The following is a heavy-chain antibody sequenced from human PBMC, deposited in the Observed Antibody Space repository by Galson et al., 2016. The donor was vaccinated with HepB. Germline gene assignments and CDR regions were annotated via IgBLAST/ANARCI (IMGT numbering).Heavy chain of an antibody. CDR3: ARDNRRPDTLTNANWFDS. CDR2: ISAFNGNT. CDR1: GYTFIRYG. Sequence: SCKASGYTFIRYGINWVRQAPGQGLEWMGWISAFNGNTNYAQKVQGRVTMTTDTSTSTAYMELGDLTSDDTAIYFCARDNRRPDTLTNANWFDSWGQGTLVTVSS. D-gene: IGHD3-9*01. V-gene: IGHV1-18*01. J-gene: IGHJ5*01.